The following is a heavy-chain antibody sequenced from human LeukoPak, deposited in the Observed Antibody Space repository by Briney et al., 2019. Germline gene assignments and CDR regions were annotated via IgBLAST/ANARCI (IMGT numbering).Heavy chain of an antibody. CDR2: IFYSGST. CDR3: ARTIQDVVVVPAAYMDV. V-gene: IGHV4-39*01. D-gene: IGHD2-2*01. Sequence: PSETLSLACTVSGGSISSSSYYWGWIRQPPGKGLEWIGTIFYSGSTYYNPSLKSRLTISVDTSKNQFSLKLSSVTAADTAVYYCARTIQDVVVVPAAYMDVWGKGTTVTVSS. J-gene: IGHJ6*03. CDR1: GGSISSSSYY.